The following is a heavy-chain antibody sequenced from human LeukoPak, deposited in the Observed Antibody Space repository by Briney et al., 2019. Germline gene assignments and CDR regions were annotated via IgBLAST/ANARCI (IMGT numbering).Heavy chain of an antibody. J-gene: IGHJ4*02. CDR1: GGSISSYY. CDR2: IYYGENT. CDR3: ARRDYSSGYHKIFYY. V-gene: IGHV4-59*04. Sequence: SETLSLTCTVSGGSISSYYWSWIRQPPGKGLEWIGNIYYGENTYYNPSLKSRVTISIHTSKNQFYLKLSSLTAADTAVYYCARRDYSSGYHKIFYYWGPGTLVTVSS. D-gene: IGHD3-22*01.